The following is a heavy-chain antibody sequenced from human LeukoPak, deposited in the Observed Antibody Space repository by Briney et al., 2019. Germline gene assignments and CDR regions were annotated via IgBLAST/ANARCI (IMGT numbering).Heavy chain of an antibody. CDR1: GFSFPYG. CDR3: ARVKDHRGIAVAGSDY. Sequence: GGSLRLSCEASGFSFPYGMSWVRQAPGKGLEWVSGITNSGENTYYADSLKGRFTISRDNAKNSMYLQMNSLRTEDTAVYYCARVKDHRGIAVAGSDYWGQGTLVTVSS. D-gene: IGHD6-13*01. CDR2: ITNSGENT. J-gene: IGHJ4*02. V-gene: IGHV3-21*01.